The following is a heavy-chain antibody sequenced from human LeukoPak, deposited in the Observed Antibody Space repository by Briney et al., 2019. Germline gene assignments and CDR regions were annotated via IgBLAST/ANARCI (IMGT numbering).Heavy chain of an antibody. D-gene: IGHD6-6*01. J-gene: IGHJ4*02. CDR1: GGSISSYY. CDR2: IYTSGST. CDR3: AGSYSSSPLFDY. Sequence: SETLSLTCTVSGGSISSYYWSWIRQPPGKGLEWIGYIYTSGSTNYNPSLKSRVTISADTSKNQFSLKLSSVTAADTAVYYCAGSYSSSPLFDYWGQGTLVTVSS. V-gene: IGHV4-4*09.